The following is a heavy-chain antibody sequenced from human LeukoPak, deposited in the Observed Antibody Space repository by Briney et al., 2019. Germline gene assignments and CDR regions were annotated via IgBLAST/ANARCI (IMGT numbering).Heavy chain of an antibody. V-gene: IGHV4-38-2*02. Sequence: WGWIRQPPGKGLEWIGSIYHSGSTYYNPSLKSRVTISVDTSKNQFSLKLSSVTAADTAVYYCARAYSGSYPYYFDYWGQGTLVTVSS. J-gene: IGHJ4*02. CDR2: IYHSGST. CDR3: ARAYSGSYPYYFDY. D-gene: IGHD1-26*01.